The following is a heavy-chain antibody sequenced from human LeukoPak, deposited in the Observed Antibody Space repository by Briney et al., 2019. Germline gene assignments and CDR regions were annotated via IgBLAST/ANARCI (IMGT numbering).Heavy chain of an antibody. J-gene: IGHJ4*02. Sequence: PSETLSLTCTVSGGSISSSSYYWGWIRQPPGKGLEWIGSIYYSGSTYYNPSLKSRVTISVDTSKNQFSLKLSSVTAADTAVYYCARGFWNYYRKSVPFDYWGQGTLVTVSS. CDR2: IYYSGST. V-gene: IGHV4-39*07. CDR1: GGSISSSSYY. D-gene: IGHD1-7*01. CDR3: ARGFWNYYRKSVPFDY.